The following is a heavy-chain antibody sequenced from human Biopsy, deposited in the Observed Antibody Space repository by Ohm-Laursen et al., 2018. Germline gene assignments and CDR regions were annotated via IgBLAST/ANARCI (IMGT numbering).Heavy chain of an antibody. D-gene: IGHD3-22*01. CDR1: GDSISSYY. J-gene: IGHJ2*01. V-gene: IGHV4-59*01. CDR2: VSYTGST. CDR3: ARDRGFYSDRTVPGYFDL. Sequence: TLSLTCTVSGDSISSYYWSWIQQPPGKGLEWIGYVSYTGSTDYNPSPQSRVTISVDTSKNHFSLRLRSVTPADTAMYYCARDRGFYSDRTVPGYFDLWGRGTLVTVSS.